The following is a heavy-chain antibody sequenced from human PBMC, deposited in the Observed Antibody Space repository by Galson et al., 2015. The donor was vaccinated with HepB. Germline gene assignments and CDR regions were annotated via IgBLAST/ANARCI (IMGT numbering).Heavy chain of an antibody. CDR1: GFTFSGSA. CDR2: IRSKANSYAT. Sequence: SLRLSCAASGFTFSGSAVHWVRQASGKGLEWVGRIRSKANSYATAYAASVKGRFTISRDDSKNTAYLQMNSLKTEDTAVYYCTSAWGGGYDLHYYYGMDVWGQGTTVTVSS. J-gene: IGHJ6*02. CDR3: TSAWGGGYDLHYYYGMDV. D-gene: IGHD5-12*01. V-gene: IGHV3-73*01.